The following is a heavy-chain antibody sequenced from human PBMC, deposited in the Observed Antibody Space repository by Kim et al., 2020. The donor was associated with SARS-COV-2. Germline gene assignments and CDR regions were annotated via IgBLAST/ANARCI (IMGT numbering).Heavy chain of an antibody. Sequence: GGSLRLSCAAFGFSFSRHAMHWVRQAPGKGLEWVAVMSYDGSKKHYADSVKGRFNISRDNSKYTVYLQMNSLRVEDTALYYCARDSVDSGSYLDYWGQGTPVTVSS. D-gene: IGHD3-10*01. CDR2: MSYDGSKK. V-gene: IGHV3-30*04. CDR3: ARDSVDSGSYLDY. J-gene: IGHJ4*02. CDR1: GFSFSRHA.